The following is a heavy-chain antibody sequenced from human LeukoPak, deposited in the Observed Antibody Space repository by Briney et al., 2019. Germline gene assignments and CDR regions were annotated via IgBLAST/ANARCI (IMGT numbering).Heavy chain of an antibody. CDR2: INHSGST. CDR3: ARGGVSIAARPFDY. CDR1: GGSISSSSYY. D-gene: IGHD6-6*01. Sequence: PSQTLSLTCAVSGGSISSSSYYWAWIRQPAGKGLEWIGEINHSGSTNYNPSLKSRVTISVDTSKNQFSLKLSSVTAADTAVYYCARGGVSIAARPFDYWGQGTLVTVSS. V-gene: IGHV4-39*07. J-gene: IGHJ4*02.